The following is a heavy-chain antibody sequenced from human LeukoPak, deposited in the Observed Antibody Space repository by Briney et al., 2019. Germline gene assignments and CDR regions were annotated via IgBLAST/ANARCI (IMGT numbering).Heavy chain of an antibody. V-gene: IGHV3-23*01. D-gene: IGHD3-10*01. CDR1: GFTFSTYG. J-gene: IGHJ6*03. CDR2: MSESGTNR. CDR3: AKGGAVSSKSITMVRGTRRYYYYMDV. Sequence: GGSLRLSCGASGFTFSTYGMTWVRQAPGKGLEWVSGMSESGTNRYYADSVKGRFTISRDNSKNTLYLQMNSLRAEDTAVYYCAKGGAVSSKSITMVRGTRRYYYYMDVWGKGTTVTISS.